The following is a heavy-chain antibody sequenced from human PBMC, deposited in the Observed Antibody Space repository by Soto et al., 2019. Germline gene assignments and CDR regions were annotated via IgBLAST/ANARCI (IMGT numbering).Heavy chain of an antibody. CDR3: AKAVKYSSGWSVDY. CDR2: ISWNSGSI. Sequence: EVQLVESGGGLVQPGRSLRLSCAASGFTFDDYAMHWVRQAPGKGLEWVSGISWNSGSIGYADSVKGRFTISRDNAKNSLYLQMNSLRAEDTALYSCAKAVKYSSGWSVDYWGQGTLVTVSS. V-gene: IGHV3-9*01. J-gene: IGHJ4*02. D-gene: IGHD6-19*01. CDR1: GFTFDDYA.